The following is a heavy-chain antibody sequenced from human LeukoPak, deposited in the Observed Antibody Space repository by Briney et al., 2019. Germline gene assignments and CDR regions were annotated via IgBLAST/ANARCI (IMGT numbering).Heavy chain of an antibody. Sequence: ASVKVSCKAPGYTFTSYGISWVRQAPGQGLEWMGWISAYNGNTNYAQKLQGRVTMTTDTSTSTAYMELRSLRSDDTAVYYCARTRITMVVVVKDFDYWGQGTLVTVSS. V-gene: IGHV1-18*01. J-gene: IGHJ4*02. CDR1: GYTFTSYG. CDR3: ARTRITMVVVVKDFDY. CDR2: ISAYNGNT. D-gene: IGHD3-22*01.